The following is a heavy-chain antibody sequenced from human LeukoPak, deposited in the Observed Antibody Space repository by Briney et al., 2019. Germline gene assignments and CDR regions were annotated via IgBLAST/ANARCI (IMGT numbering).Heavy chain of an antibody. J-gene: IGHJ3*02. V-gene: IGHV3-74*01. Sequence: PGGSLRLSCAASGFTFSSYWMHWVRQRPGKGLVWVSRINSDGSSTNYAASVKGRFTISRDNGKNSLYLKMNSMRVEDTAAYFCARDGTGWQADSFDIWGQGTKVTVSA. CDR2: INSDGSST. CDR1: GFTFSSYW. CDR3: ARDGTGWQADSFDI. D-gene: IGHD2-8*02.